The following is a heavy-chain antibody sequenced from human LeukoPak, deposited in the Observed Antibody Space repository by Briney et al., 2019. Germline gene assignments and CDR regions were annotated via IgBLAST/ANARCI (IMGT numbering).Heavy chain of an antibody. Sequence: ASVKVSCKASGYTFTDYHIHWVRQAPGQGLEWVGWVNPNTGDTNYAQKFQGRVTMTRDTPISTAHMELSRLRSDDTAVYYCAKIDISGLYYFDYWGQGTLVTVSS. CDR1: GYTFTDYH. V-gene: IGHV1-2*02. D-gene: IGHD6-19*01. CDR2: VNPNTGDT. CDR3: AKIDISGLYYFDY. J-gene: IGHJ4*02.